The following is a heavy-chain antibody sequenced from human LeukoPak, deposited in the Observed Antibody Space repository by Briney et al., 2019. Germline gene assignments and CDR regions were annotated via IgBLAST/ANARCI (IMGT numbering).Heavy chain of an antibody. V-gene: IGHV4-34*01. Sequence: SETLSLTCAVYGGSFSAYYWSWIRQPPGKGLEWIGEINHSGSTNYNPSLKSRVTISVDTSKNQFSLKLSSMTAADTAVYYCARVDKNGGTSFDYWGQGTLVTVSS. CDR1: GGSFSAYY. J-gene: IGHJ4*02. D-gene: IGHD2-8*01. CDR2: INHSGST. CDR3: ARVDKNGGTSFDY.